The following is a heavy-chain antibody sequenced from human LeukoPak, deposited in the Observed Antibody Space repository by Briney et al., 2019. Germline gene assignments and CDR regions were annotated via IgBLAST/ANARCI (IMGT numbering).Heavy chain of an antibody. CDR3: ARTASSGYLGDGMDV. CDR2: INPSGGST. J-gene: IGHJ6*02. D-gene: IGHD3-22*01. V-gene: IGHV1-46*04. Sequence: ASVKVSCKASGYTFTTYSMHWVRQAPGQGLEWMGIINPSGGSTRYAQKLQGRVTMTRDTSTSTVYMELSSLRSEDTAVYYCARTASSGYLGDGMDVWGQGTTVTVSS. CDR1: GYTFTTYS.